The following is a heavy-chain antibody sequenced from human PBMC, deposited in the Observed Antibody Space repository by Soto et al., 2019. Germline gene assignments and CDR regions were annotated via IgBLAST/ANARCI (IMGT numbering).Heavy chain of an antibody. CDR2: IIPVFGRP. CDR3: AREASGYDF. V-gene: IGHV1-69*13. CDR1: GGTFSSFG. J-gene: IGHJ1*01. D-gene: IGHD5-12*01. Sequence: SVKVSCKASGGTFSSFGIRWVRQAPGQGLEWMGGIIPVFGRPNYAQRFRGRLTMTADESTNTSYMELIDLTSEDTAVYYSAREASGYDFWGQGTQATVST.